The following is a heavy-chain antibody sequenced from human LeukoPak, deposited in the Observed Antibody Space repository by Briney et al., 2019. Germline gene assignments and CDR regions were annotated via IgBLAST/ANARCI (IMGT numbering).Heavy chain of an antibody. CDR2: INSDGSST. Sequence: PGGSLRLSCAASGFTFSSYWMHWVRQAPGKGLVWVSRINSDGSSTSYADSVKGRFTISRDDAKNMVYLQMNSLRAEDTAVYYCIRDSSGYYGGFFYWGQGTLVTVSP. V-gene: IGHV3-74*01. D-gene: IGHD3-22*01. CDR1: GFTFSSYW. J-gene: IGHJ4*02. CDR3: IRDSSGYYGGFFY.